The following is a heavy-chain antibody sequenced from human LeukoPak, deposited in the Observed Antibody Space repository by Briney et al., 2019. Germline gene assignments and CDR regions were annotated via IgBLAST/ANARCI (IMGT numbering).Heavy chain of an antibody. CDR2: IYYSGST. V-gene: IGHV4-31*03. Sequence: PSETLSLTCTVFGGSISSGGYYWSWIRQHPGKGLEWIGYIYYSGSTYYNPSLKSRVTISVDTSKNQFSLKLSSVTAADTAVYYCARTDKQLLPPIVWFDPWGQGTLVTVSS. CDR1: GGSISSGGYY. J-gene: IGHJ5*02. CDR3: ARTDKQLLPPIVWFDP. D-gene: IGHD2-2*01.